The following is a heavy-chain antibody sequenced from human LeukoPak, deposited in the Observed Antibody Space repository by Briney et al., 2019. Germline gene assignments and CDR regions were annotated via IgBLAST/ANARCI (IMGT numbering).Heavy chain of an antibody. Sequence: SETLSLTCTVSGGSVNSDTYYWTWMRQPPGKGLEWIEFIYYSGGTNYNPSLKSRVTISVDTSKNQFYLHLISVTAADTAVYYCARILVGATADYWGRGTLVTVSS. CDR2: IYYSGGT. J-gene: IGHJ4*02. D-gene: IGHD2-15*01. V-gene: IGHV4-61*01. CDR3: ARILVGATADY. CDR1: GGSVNSDTYY.